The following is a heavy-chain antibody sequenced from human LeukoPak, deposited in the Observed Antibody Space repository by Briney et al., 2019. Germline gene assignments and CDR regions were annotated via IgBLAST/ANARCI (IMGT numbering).Heavy chain of an antibody. J-gene: IGHJ4*02. CDR3: ARVSYDILTGYGGLDY. D-gene: IGHD3-9*01. Sequence: PSENLSLTCAVYGGSFSGYYWSWIRQPPGKGLEWIGEINHSGSTNYNPSLKSRVTISVDTSKNQFSLKLSSVTAADTAVYYCARVSYDILTGYGGLDYWGQGTLVTVSS. V-gene: IGHV4-34*01. CDR2: INHSGST. CDR1: GGSFSGYY.